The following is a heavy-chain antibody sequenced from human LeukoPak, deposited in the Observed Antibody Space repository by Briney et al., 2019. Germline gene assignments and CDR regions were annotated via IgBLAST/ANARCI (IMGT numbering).Heavy chain of an antibody. Sequence: ASVKVSCKASGGTFSSYAISWVRQAPGQGLEWMGGIIPIFGTANYAQKFKGRVTITADESTSTAYMELSSLRSEDTAVYYCARDRLSQKGFDPWGQGTLVTVSS. J-gene: IGHJ5*02. CDR2: IIPIFGTA. CDR3: ARDRLSQKGFDP. CDR1: GGTFSSYA. V-gene: IGHV1-69*13.